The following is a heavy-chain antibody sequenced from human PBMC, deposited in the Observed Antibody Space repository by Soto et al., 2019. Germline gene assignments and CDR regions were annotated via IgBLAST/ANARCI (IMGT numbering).Heavy chain of an antibody. V-gene: IGHV1-2*02. J-gene: IGHJ4*02. CDR1: GGTFSSYA. D-gene: IGHD6-13*01. CDR3: VLIAADNFDY. Sequence: ASVKVSCKASGGTFSSYAISWVRQAPGQGLEWMGGIIPIFGGTNYAQKFQGRVTMTRDTSISTAYMELSRLRSDDTAVYYCVLIAADNFDYWGQGTLVTVSS. CDR2: IIPIFGGT.